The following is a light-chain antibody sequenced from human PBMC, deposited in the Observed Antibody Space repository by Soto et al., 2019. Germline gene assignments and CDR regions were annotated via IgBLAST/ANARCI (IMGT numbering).Light chain of an antibody. CDR3: QQRSNWPLT. CDR2: DAS. J-gene: IGKJ4*01. V-gene: IGKV3-11*01. Sequence: EIVLTQSPATLSLSPGERATLSCRASQSVSSYLAWYQQKPGQAPRLLIYDASNRFTGIPTRFSGSGSGTDFTLAISSLEPEDFAVYYCQQRSNWPLTCGGGTKVEIK. CDR1: QSVSSY.